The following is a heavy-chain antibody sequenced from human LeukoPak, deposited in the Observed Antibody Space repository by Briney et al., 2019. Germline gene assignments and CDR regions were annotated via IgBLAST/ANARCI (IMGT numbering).Heavy chain of an antibody. CDR1: GGSFSGYY. CDR3: ARIYDFWSNSIYYFDY. D-gene: IGHD3-3*01. V-gene: IGHV4-34*01. Sequence: SETLSLTCAVYGGSFSGYYWSWIRQPPGKGLEWIGEINHSGSTNYNPSLKSRVTISVDTSKNQFSLKLSSVTAADTAVYFCARIYDFWSNSIYYFDYWGQGALVTVSS. CDR2: INHSGST. J-gene: IGHJ4*02.